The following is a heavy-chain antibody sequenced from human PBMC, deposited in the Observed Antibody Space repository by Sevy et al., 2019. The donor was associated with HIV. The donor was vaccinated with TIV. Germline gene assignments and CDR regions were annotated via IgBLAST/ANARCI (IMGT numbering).Heavy chain of an antibody. CDR1: GFTFSSYA. J-gene: IGHJ4*02. Sequence: GGSLRLSCSASGFTFSSYAMHWVRQAPGKGLEYVSAISSNGGSTYYADSVKGGFTISRDNSKKTLYLQMSSLRAEDTAVYYCVKDPDSNYFDYWGQGTLVTVSS. V-gene: IGHV3-64D*06. CDR3: VKDPDSNYFDY. D-gene: IGHD4-4*01. CDR2: ISSNGGST.